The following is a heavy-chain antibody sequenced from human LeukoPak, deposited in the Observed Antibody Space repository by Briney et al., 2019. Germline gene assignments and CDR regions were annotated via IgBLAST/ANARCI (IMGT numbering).Heavy chain of an antibody. CDR1: GFTFSSYG. Sequence: GRSLRLSCAASGFTFSSYGMHWVRQAPGKGLEWVAVIWYDGSNKYYADSVKGRFTISRDNSKNTLYLQMNSLRAKDTAVYYCAKDRDGSLQFDYWGQGTLVTVSS. CDR3: AKDRDGSLQFDY. CDR2: IWYDGSNK. J-gene: IGHJ4*02. V-gene: IGHV3-33*06. D-gene: IGHD1-26*01.